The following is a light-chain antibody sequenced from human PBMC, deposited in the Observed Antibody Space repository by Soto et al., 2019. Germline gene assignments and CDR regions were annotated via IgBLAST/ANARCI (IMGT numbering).Light chain of an antibody. V-gene: IGLV2-14*01. Sequence: QSALTQPASVSGSPGQSITISCTGTSSDVGAYNFVSWYQQHPGKAPKLIFYEVSNRPPRLSDRFSGSKSGNTASLTISGLQAEDEADYFCSSYTNNKTLLFGRGTKVTVL. CDR1: SSDVGAYNF. CDR2: EVS. J-gene: IGLJ1*01. CDR3: SSYTNNKTLL.